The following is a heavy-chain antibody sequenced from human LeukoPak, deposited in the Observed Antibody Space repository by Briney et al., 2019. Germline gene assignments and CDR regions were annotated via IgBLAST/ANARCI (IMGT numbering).Heavy chain of an antibody. CDR1: GFTFSSYS. CDR2: ISSSSSYI. CDR3: ARDAMGAAAGTAGDY. J-gene: IGHJ4*02. Sequence: GGSLRLSCAASGFTFSSYSMNWVRQAPGKGLEWVSSISSSSSYIYYADSVKGRFTISRDNAKNSLYLQMNSLRAEDTAVYYCARDAMGAAAGTAGDYWGQGTLVTVSS. V-gene: IGHV3-21*01. D-gene: IGHD6-13*01.